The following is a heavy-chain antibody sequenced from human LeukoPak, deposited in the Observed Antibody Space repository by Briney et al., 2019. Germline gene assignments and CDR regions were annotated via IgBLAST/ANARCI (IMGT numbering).Heavy chain of an antibody. CDR1: GGTFSSYA. J-gene: IGHJ4*02. D-gene: IGHD3-22*01. CDR2: IIPIFGTA. CDR3: ASSRPKYYYDSSAYYLGY. Sequence: SVKVSCKASGGTFSSYAISWVRQAPGQGREWMGGIIPIFGTAKYPQKFQGRVTITADESTSTAYMELSSLRSEDTAVYYSASSRPKYYYDSSAYYLGYWGQGTMVTVSS. V-gene: IGHV1-69*13.